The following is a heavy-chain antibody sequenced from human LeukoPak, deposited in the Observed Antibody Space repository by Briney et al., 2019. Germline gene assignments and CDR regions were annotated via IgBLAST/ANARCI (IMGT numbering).Heavy chain of an antibody. CDR3: AKDAAGPEY. D-gene: IGHD6-13*01. Sequence: GGSLRLSCVVSGLTFSSYSMSWVRQAPGKGLDWVSGISASGGDTWYADSVKGRFTISRDNSKNTLFLQMSSLRVEDTAMYYCAKDAAGPEYWGQGTLVTVSS. CDR1: GLTFSSYS. J-gene: IGHJ4*02. CDR2: ISASGGDT. V-gene: IGHV3-23*01.